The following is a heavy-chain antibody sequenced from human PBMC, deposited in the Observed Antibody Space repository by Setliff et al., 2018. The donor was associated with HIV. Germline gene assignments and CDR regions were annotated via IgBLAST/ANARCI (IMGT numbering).Heavy chain of an antibody. Sequence: ASVKVSCKASNYTFTRYGISWVRQAPGQGLEWMGWISPYNGNTNYAQNFQGRVTMTTDTSTSTAYMELWSLSSVDTAVYYCARDYNIWSGYYTNDAFDIWGQGTMVTVSS. V-gene: IGHV1-18*01. J-gene: IGHJ3*02. D-gene: IGHD3-3*01. CDR1: NYTFTRYG. CDR3: ARDYNIWSGYYTNDAFDI. CDR2: ISPYNGNT.